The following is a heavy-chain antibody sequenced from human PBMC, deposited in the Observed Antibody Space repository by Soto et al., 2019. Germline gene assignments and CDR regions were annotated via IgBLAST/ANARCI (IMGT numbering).Heavy chain of an antibody. J-gene: IGHJ2*01. CDR2: ISFSDGGT. CDR1: GFTFSSYA. CDR3: VKDDRILGRRYFDL. Sequence: QPGGSLRLSCAASGFTFSSYAMTRVRQAPGKGLEWVSSISFSDGGTYYADSVKGRLTISRDNSKNTLFLQMNSLRVEDTAVYYCVKDDRILGRRYFDLWGRGTLVTVSS. D-gene: IGHD2-15*01. V-gene: IGHV3-23*01.